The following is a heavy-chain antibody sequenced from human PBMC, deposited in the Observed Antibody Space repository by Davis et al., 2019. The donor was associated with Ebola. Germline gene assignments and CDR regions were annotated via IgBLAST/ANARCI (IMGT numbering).Heavy chain of an antibody. D-gene: IGHD1-26*01. J-gene: IGHJ3*01. CDR3: AKDTSNIWFDV. Sequence: GESLKISCAASGFTFSSFAMSWVRQAPGKGLEWVSTLGTSADTYYADSVKGRFTISRDNSKNTLHLQMNSLRVEDTAIYYCAKDTSNIWFDVWGQGTVVTVSS. CDR2: LGTSADT. CDR1: GFTFSSFA. V-gene: IGHV3-23*01.